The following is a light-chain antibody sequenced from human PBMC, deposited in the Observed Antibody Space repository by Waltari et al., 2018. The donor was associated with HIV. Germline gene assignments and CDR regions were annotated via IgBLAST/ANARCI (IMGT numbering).Light chain of an antibody. Sequence: DIQMTQSPSSLSVSVGDRVTITCPASQDISNYLNWYQQKPGKAPKLLIYDASNLETGVPSRFSGSGSGTDFTFTISSLQPEDIATYYCQQYDNPLRTFGQGTKVEIK. CDR1: QDISNY. CDR3: QQYDNPLRT. V-gene: IGKV1-33*01. J-gene: IGKJ1*01. CDR2: DAS.